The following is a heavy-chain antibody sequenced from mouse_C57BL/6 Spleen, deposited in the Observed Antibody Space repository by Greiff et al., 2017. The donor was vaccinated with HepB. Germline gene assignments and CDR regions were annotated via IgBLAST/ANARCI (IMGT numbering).Heavy chain of an antibody. CDR2: ISDGGSYT. Sequence: EVHLVESGGGLVKPGGSLKLSCAASGFTFSSYAMSWVRQTPEKRLEWVATISDGGSYTYYPDNVKGRFTISRDNAKNNLYLQMSHLKSEDTAMYYCARVGRRYAMDYWGQGTSVTVSS. V-gene: IGHV5-4*01. CDR1: GFTFSSYA. J-gene: IGHJ4*01. CDR3: ARVGRRYAMDY.